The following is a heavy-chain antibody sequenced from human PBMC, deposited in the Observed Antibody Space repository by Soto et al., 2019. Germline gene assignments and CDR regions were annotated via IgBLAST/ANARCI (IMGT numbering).Heavy chain of an antibody. CDR2: IRPSGGRT. CDR3: AREPNESYYFDY. CDR1: GYTFTNYY. Sequence: QVHLVQSGAEVKKPGASVKVSCKASGYTFTNYYIHWVRQAPGQGLEWLGIIRPSGGRTEYAQRFRGRVTMTRDTSTSTVYMELTSLTSEDTAVYYCAREPNESYYFDYWGQGTLVTVSS. J-gene: IGHJ4*02. V-gene: IGHV1-46*01. D-gene: IGHD5-18*01.